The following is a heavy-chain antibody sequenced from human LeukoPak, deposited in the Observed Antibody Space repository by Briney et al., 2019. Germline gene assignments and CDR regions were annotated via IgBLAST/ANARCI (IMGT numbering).Heavy chain of an antibody. J-gene: IGHJ4*02. V-gene: IGHV4-34*01. CDR2: INHSGST. Sequence: PSETLSLTCAVYGGSFSGYYWSWIRQPPGKGLEWIGEINHSGSTNYNPSLKSRVTISVDTSKNQFSLKLTSVTAADTAVYYCAREYYDFWSGSLRFDNWGQGTLVTVSS. CDR3: AREYYDFWSGSLRFDN. D-gene: IGHD3-3*01. CDR1: GGSFSGYY.